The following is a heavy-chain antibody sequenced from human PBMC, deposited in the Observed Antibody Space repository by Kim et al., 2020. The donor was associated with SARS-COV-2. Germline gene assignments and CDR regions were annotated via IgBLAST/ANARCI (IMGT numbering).Heavy chain of an antibody. CDR3: ARVRGIFISGDYRRSRYFDY. CDR2: INPSDGST. J-gene: IGHJ4*01. D-gene: IGHD3-3*02. V-gene: IGHV1-46*01. Sequence: ASVKVSCKASGYTFINYYIHWVRQAPGQGLEWMGIINPSDGSTNYAPKFQGRLTMTRDTSTSTVYMQVSSLRSDDTAVYYCARVRGIFISGDYRRSRYFDYWGQGTLAT. CDR1: GYTFINYY.